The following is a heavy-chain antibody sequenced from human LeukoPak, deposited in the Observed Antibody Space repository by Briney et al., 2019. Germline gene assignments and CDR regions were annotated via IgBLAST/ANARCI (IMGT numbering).Heavy chain of an antibody. Sequence: PGGSLRLSCAASGFTFSSYEMNWVRQAPGKGLXXXSYISSGSTIYDADPVKGRFTISRDNAKNSLYLQMNSLRAEDTAVYYCARESIAVAGAPFDYWGQGTLVTVSS. J-gene: IGHJ4*02. CDR1: GFTFSSYE. D-gene: IGHD6-19*01. CDR2: ISSGSTI. CDR3: ARESIAVAGAPFDY. V-gene: IGHV3-48*03.